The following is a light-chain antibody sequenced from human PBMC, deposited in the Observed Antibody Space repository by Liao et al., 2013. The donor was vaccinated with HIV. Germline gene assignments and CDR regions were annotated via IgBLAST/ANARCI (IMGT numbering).Light chain of an antibody. CDR2: QDK. CDR3: QAWDSSTRGHVV. Sequence: SSDLTQPPSVSVSPGQTATITCSGDNLGDEFASWYQQKPGQSPVLVIYQDKKRPSGIPERFSGSSSGNTATLTISGTQAMDEADYYCQAWDSSTRGHVVFGGGTKLTVL. CDR1: NLGDEF. J-gene: IGLJ2*01. V-gene: IGLV3-1*01.